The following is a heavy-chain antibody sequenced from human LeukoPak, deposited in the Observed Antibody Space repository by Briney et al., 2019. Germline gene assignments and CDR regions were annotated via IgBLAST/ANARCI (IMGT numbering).Heavy chain of an antibody. CDR2: IIPIFGTA. J-gene: IGHJ4*02. Sequence: SVTVSCKASGGTFSSYAISWVRQAPGQGLEWMGGIIPIFGTANYAQKFQGRVTITADESTSTAYMELSSLRSEDTAVYYCARDRGYGLDYFDYWGQGTLVTVSS. CDR1: GGTFSSYA. D-gene: IGHD5-12*01. CDR3: ARDRGYGLDYFDY. V-gene: IGHV1-69*13.